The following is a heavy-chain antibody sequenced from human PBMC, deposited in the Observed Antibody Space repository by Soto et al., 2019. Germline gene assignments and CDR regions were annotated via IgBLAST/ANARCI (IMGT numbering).Heavy chain of an antibody. D-gene: IGHD3-3*01. Sequence: VASVKVSCKASGYTFTSYDINWVRQATGQGLEWMGWMNPNSGNTGYAQKFQGRVTMTRNTSISTAYMELSSLRSEDTAVYYCARRELTYYDFWSGYYPYYYYGMDVWGQGTTVTVSS. CDR3: ARRELTYYDFWSGYYPYYYYGMDV. CDR2: MNPNSGNT. CDR1: GYTFTSYD. V-gene: IGHV1-8*01. J-gene: IGHJ6*02.